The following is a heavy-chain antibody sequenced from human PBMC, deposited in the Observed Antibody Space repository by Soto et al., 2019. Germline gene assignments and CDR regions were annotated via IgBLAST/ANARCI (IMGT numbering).Heavy chain of an antibody. CDR1: GFTFSSYG. D-gene: IGHD1-26*01. J-gene: IGHJ4*02. CDR3: AKFRWESGLDY. V-gene: IGHV3-30*18. Sequence: QVQLVESGGGVVQPGRSLRLSCAASGFTFSSYGMHWVRQAPGKGLEWVAVISYDGSNKYYADSVKGRFTISRDNSKNTLYLQMNSLRAEDTAVYYCAKFRWESGLDYWGQGTLVTVSS. CDR2: ISYDGSNK.